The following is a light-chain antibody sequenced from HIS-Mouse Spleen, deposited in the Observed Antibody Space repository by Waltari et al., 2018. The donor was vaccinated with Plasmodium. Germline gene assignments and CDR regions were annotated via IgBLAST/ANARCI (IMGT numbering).Light chain of an antibody. CDR3: CSYAGSSTWV. CDR2: GGS. V-gene: IGLV2-23*01. J-gene: IGLJ2*01. Sequence: QSALTQPASVSGSPGQSITISCTGTSSDVGSYNLVSWYQQHPGKAPQRMIYGGSKRPSGVSNRFSGSKSGNTASLTISGLQDEDEADYYCCSYAGSSTWVFGGGTKLTVL. CDR1: SSDVGSYNL.